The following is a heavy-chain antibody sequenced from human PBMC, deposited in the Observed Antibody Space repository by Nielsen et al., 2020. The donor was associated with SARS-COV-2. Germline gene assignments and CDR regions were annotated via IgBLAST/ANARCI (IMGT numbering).Heavy chain of an antibody. V-gene: IGHV3-7*03. CDR1: GFTFSSYW. CDR2: IKQDGSEK. CDR3: ARDLGAKGAFDY. J-gene: IGHJ4*02. D-gene: IGHD1-26*01. Sequence: GESLKISCAASGFTFSSYWMSWVRQAPGKGLEWVANIKQDGSEKYYVDSVKGRFTISRDNAKNSLYLQMNSLRAEDTAVYYCARDLGAKGAFDYWGQGTLVTVSS.